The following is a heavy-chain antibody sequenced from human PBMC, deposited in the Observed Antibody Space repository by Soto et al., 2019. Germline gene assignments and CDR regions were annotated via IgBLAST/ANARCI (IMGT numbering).Heavy chain of an antibody. D-gene: IGHD2-15*01. V-gene: IGHV5-51*01. CDR1: GYSFTSYW. CDR2: IYPGGSDT. J-gene: IGHJ3*02. CDR3: ARLAAADAFDI. Sequence: GESLKISCKGSGYSFTSYWIGWVRQMPGKGLEWMGIIYPGGSDTRYSPSFQGQVTISADKSISTAYPQWSSLKASDTAMYYCARLAAADAFDIWGQGTMVTVSS.